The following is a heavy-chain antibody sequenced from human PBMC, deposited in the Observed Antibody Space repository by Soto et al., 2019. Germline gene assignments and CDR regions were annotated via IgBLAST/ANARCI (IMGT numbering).Heavy chain of an antibody. CDR1: GGSISRYY. V-gene: IGHV4-59*08. Sequence: SETLSLTCTVSGGSISRYYWSWIRQPPGKGLEWIGYIYYSGSTNYNPSLKSQVTISVDTSKNQFSLKLSSVTAADTAVYYCARLGYSYGYYYYYGMDVWGQGTTVTVSS. CDR2: IYYSGST. J-gene: IGHJ6*02. D-gene: IGHD5-18*01. CDR3: ARLGYSYGYYYYYGMDV.